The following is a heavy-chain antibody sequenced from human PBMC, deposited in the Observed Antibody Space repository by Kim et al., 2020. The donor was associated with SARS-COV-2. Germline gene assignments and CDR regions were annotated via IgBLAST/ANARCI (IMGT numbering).Heavy chain of an antibody. Sequence: ASVKVSCKASGYTFTGYYMHWVRQAPGQGLEWMGWINPNSGGTNYAQKFQGRVTMTRDTSISTAYMELSRLRSDDTAVYYCARDVDIYWRNYYGMDVWGQGTTVTVSS. CDR2: INPNSGGT. D-gene: IGHD5-12*01. CDR1: GYTFTGYY. V-gene: IGHV1-2*02. J-gene: IGHJ6*02. CDR3: ARDVDIYWRNYYGMDV.